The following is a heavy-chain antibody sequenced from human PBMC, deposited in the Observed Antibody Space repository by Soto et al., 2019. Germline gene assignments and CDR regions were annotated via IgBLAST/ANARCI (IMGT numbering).Heavy chain of an antibody. J-gene: IGHJ4*02. V-gene: IGHV2-5*02. CDR2: IYWDDDK. Sequence: SGPTLVNPTQTLTLTCTFSGFSLSTSGVGVGWIRQPPGKALEWLALIYWDDDKRYSPSLKSRLTITKDTSKNQVVLTMTNMDPVDTATYYCAHNFARITIFGVVLRGGYFDYWGQGTLVTVSS. CDR3: AHNFARITIFGVVLRGGYFDY. CDR1: GFSLSTSGVG. D-gene: IGHD3-3*01.